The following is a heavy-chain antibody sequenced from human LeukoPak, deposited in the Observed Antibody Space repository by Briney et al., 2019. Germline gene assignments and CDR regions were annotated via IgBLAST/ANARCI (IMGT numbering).Heavy chain of an antibody. CDR2: IYYSGST. J-gene: IGHJ6*03. D-gene: IGHD1-26*01. CDR1: AGSISSYY. CDR3: ARVKEVGATAGYYYMDV. V-gene: IGHV4-59*01. Sequence: PSETLSLTCTVSAGSISSYYWSWIRQPPGKGLEWIGYIYYSGSTNYNPSLKSRVTISVDRSKNQFSLKLSSVTAADTAVYYCARVKEVGATAGYYYMDVWGKGTTVTVSS.